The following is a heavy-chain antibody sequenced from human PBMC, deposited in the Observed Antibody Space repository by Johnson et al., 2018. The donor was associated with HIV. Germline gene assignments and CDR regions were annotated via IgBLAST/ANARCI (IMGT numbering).Heavy chain of an antibody. Sequence: QVQLVESGGGLIQPGGSLRLSCAASGFTVSSNYMSWIRQAPGKGLEWVSYIASSGSTIYYADSVKGRFTISRDNAKNSLYLQMNSLRAEDTAVYYCAKEGRYVEGAFDIWGQGTMVTVSS. D-gene: IGHD5-12*01. J-gene: IGHJ3*02. CDR1: GFTVSSNY. CDR3: AKEGRYVEGAFDI. V-gene: IGHV3-11*04. CDR2: IASSGSTI.